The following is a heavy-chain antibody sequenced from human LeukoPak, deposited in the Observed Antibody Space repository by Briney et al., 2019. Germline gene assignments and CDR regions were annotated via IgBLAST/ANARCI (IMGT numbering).Heavy chain of an antibody. J-gene: IGHJ4*02. CDR2: ISYSGIT. CDR3: ATLRGPYYFDY. Sequence: SETLSLTCTVSGGSISNYYWSWIRQPPGKGLEWIGYISYSGITDYNPSLKSRVIISLDTSKNQFSLNVSSVTAADTAVYYCATLRGPYYFDYWGQETLVTVSS. D-gene: IGHD3-10*01. V-gene: IGHV4-59*01. CDR1: GGSISNYY.